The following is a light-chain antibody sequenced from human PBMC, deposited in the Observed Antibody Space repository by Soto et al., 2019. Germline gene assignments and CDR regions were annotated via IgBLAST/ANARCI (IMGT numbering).Light chain of an antibody. CDR2: YVS. Sequence: QSALTQPASVSGSPGQSITISCTGTSSDVGGYHYVSWYQQHPGKAPKLMIYYVSTRTSGVSNRFSASKSGNTASLTISGLQAEDEADYYCSSYTSSSTLLYVFGTGTKVTVL. J-gene: IGLJ1*01. V-gene: IGLV2-14*01. CDR3: SSYTSSSTLLYV. CDR1: SSDVGGYHY.